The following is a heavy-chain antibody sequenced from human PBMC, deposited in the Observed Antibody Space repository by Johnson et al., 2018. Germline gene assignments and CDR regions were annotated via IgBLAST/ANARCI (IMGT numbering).Heavy chain of an antibody. V-gene: IGHV3-72*01. CDR1: GFTFSDHY. CDR2: PRDKSNSYTT. J-gene: IGHJ1*01. D-gene: IGHD3-10*01. CDR3: VSASGITYPYFQH. Sequence: VQLVESGGGLVQPGGSLRLSCAASGFTFSDHYMDWVRQAPGKGLEWVGRPRDKSNSYTTEYAASVKGRFTISRNDSKNSQYLQMNSLKTEDTAVYFCVSASGITYPYFQHWGQGTLVTVSS.